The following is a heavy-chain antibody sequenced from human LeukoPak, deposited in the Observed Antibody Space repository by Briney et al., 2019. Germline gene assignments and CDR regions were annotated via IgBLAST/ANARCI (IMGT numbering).Heavy chain of an antibody. CDR2: FDPEDGET. V-gene: IGHV1-24*01. D-gene: IGHD2-15*01. CDR1: GYTLTELS. CDR3: ARDIVVVVAALPYYYYGMDV. Sequence: ASVKVSCKVSGYTLTELSMHWVRQAPGKGLEWMGGFDPEDGETIYAQKFQGRVTMTEDTSTDTAYMELSSLRSEDTAVYYCARDIVVVVAALPYYYYGMDVWGQGTTVTVSS. J-gene: IGHJ6*02.